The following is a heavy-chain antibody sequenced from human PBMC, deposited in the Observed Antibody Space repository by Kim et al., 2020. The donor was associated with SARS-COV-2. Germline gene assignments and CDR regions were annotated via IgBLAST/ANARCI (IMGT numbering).Heavy chain of an antibody. CDR3: AKVGTGYWYFDF. CDR2: ISGNGGST. CDR1: GFTFSTYA. J-gene: IGHJ2*01. Sequence: GSLRLSCAASGFTFSTYAMGWVRQAPGKGLEWVSGISGNGGSTYYADSVKGRFTISRDNPKNTLYLQMNSLRAEDTAVYYCAKVGTGYWYFDFWGRGTLVTVSS. V-gene: IGHV3-23*01. D-gene: IGHD7-27*01.